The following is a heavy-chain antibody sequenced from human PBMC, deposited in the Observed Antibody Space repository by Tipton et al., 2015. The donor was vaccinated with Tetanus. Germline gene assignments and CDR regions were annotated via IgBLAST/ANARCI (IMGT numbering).Heavy chain of an antibody. Sequence: QLVQSGAEAKKPGESLKISCKASGYDFNYYWIGWVRQMPGKGLEWMGLIYPDDSDTRYSPSFQGQVTFSADESISTAYLQWSSLKASDTAIYYCASFSDGYFDYWGQGTLVTVSS. CDR1: GYDFNYYW. CDR2: IYPDDSDT. D-gene: IGHD2-15*01. J-gene: IGHJ4*02. CDR3: ASFSDGYFDY. V-gene: IGHV5-51*01.